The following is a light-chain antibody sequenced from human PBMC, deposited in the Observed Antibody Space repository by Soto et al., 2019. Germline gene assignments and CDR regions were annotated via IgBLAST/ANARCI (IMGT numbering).Light chain of an antibody. V-gene: IGLV6-57*03. CDR2: EDN. J-gene: IGLJ2*01. Sequence: NFMLTQPHSVSESPGKTVTVSCTRSSGSIASNYVQWYQQRPGSAPTTVIYEDNQRPSGVPDRFSGSIDSSSNSASLTISGLKTEDEADYYGQSYDSSKGVFGGGTQLTVL. CDR1: SGSIASNY. CDR3: QSYDSSKGV.